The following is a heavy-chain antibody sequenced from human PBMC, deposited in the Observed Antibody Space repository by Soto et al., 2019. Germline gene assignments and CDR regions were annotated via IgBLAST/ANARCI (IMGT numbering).Heavy chain of an antibody. J-gene: IGHJ5*02. D-gene: IGHD6-13*01. V-gene: IGHV2-26*04. Sequence: QVTVKESGPVLVKPTETLTLTCTVSGFSLSNAGLGVSWIRQPPGKALEWLAHIFSNDEKAYSTSPKSRLTISKDTSKSQVVRTITNMVPVDTATYSCASTYRTSLYWFDLWGQGTLVTVSS. CDR2: IFSNDEK. CDR3: ASTYRTSLYWFDL. CDR1: GFSLSNAGLG.